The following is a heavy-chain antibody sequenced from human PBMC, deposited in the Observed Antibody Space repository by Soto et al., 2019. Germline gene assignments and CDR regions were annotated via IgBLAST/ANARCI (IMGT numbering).Heavy chain of an antibody. CDR2: ISYDGSNK. V-gene: IGHV3-30-3*01. CDR1: GFTFSSYA. CDR3: ALISGSSMPDYYGMDV. D-gene: IGHD6-6*01. J-gene: IGHJ6*02. Sequence: PGGSLRLSCAASGFTFSSYAMHCVRQAPGKGLEWVAVISYDGSNKYYADSVNGRFTISRDNSKNTLYLQMNSLRAEDTAVYYCALISGSSMPDYYGMDVWGQGTTVTVSS.